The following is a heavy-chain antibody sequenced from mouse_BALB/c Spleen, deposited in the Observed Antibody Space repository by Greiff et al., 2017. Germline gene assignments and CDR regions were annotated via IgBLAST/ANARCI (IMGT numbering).Heavy chain of an antibody. CDR1: GYTFTSYW. CDR3: ARSVYYGSSYVDY. CDR2: INPSTGYT. D-gene: IGHD1-1*01. J-gene: IGHJ2*01. V-gene: IGHV1-7*01. Sequence: VQLQQSGADLAKPGASVKMSCKASGYTFTSYWMHWVKQRPGQGLEWIGYINPSTGYTEYNQKFKDKATLTADKSSSTAYMQLSSLTSEDSAVYYCARSVYYGSSYVDYWGQGTTLTVSS.